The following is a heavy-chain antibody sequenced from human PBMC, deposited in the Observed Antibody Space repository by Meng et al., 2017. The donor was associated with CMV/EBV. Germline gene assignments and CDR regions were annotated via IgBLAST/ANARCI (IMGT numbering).Heavy chain of an antibody. Sequence: VQMVQPGAEVKSPWASVKVSCQTSGYRFSDHYMHWVRQAPGQGLEWMGWIYPNSGGTHYAQKFQDRVTMTRDTSISTVYMELSRLTSDDTAVYYCVRDHNWGPDYWGQGTLVTVSS. J-gene: IGHJ4*02. CDR2: IYPNSGGT. D-gene: IGHD1-1*01. CDR1: GYRFSDHY. V-gene: IGHV1-2*02. CDR3: VRDHNWGPDY.